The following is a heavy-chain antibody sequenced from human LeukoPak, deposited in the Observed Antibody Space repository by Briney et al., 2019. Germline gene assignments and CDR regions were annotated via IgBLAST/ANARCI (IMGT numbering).Heavy chain of an antibody. J-gene: IGHJ4*02. D-gene: IGHD1-26*01. CDR1: GFTFSSYS. CDR3: ARGGSYSLAIGY. Sequence: GGSLRLSCAASGFTFSSYSMNWVRQAPGKGLEWVSYISSSSGTIYYADSVKGRFTISRDNAKNSLYLQMNSLRAEDTAVYFCARGGSYSLAIGYWGQGTLVTVSS. V-gene: IGHV3-48*01. CDR2: ISSSSGTI.